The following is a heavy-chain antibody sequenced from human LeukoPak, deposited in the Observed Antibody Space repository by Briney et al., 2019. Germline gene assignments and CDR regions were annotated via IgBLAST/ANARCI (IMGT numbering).Heavy chain of an antibody. Sequence: PGGSLRLSCAASGFTVSSNYVSWVRQAPGKGLEWVSVIYSGGRTYYADSVKGRFTISRDNSKNTLYLQMNSLRAEDTAVYYCARAGKVVTSFFDCWGQGTLVTVSS. J-gene: IGHJ4*02. V-gene: IGHV3-53*01. CDR1: GFTVSSNY. D-gene: IGHD3-22*01. CDR2: IYSGGRT. CDR3: ARAGKVVTSFFDC.